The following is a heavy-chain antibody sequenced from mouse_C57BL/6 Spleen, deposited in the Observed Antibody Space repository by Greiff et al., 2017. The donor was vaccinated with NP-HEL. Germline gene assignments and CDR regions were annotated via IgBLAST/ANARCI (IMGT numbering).Heavy chain of an antibody. D-gene: IGHD2-4*01. CDR2: ISYDGSN. V-gene: IGHV3-6*01. CDR3: ARDRKDYAYAMDY. Sequence: DVQLQESGPGLVKPSQSLSLTCSVTGYSITSGYYWNWIRQFPGNKLEWMGYISYDGSNNYNPSLKNRISITRDTSKNQFFLKLNSVTTEDTATYYCARDRKDYAYAMDYWGQGTSVTVSS. J-gene: IGHJ4*01. CDR1: GYSITSGYY.